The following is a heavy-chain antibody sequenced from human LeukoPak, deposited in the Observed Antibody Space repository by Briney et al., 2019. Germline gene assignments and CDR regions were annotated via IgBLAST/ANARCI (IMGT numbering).Heavy chain of an antibody. CDR2: INPNSGGT. Sequence: ASVKVSCKASGYTFTGYYMHWVRQAPGQGLEWMGWINPNSGGTKYAQKSQGRVTMTRDTSISPAYMELSRLRSDDTAVYYCARFGTYYYGSGAVGYFDYWGQGTLVTVSS. J-gene: IGHJ4*02. CDR3: ARFGTYYYGSGAVGYFDY. D-gene: IGHD3-10*01. V-gene: IGHV1-2*02. CDR1: GYTFTGYY.